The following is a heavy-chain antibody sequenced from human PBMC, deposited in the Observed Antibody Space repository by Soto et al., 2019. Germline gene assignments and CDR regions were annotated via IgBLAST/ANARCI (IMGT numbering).Heavy chain of an antibody. CDR3: ARHQSNLLVAAGYYYYYGMDV. V-gene: IGHV5-51*01. CDR1: GYSFTGYW. Sequence: PGESLKISCKGSGYSFTGYWIGWVRQMPGKGLEWMGIIYPGDSDTRYSPSFQGQVTISADKSISTAYLPWSSLKASDTAIYYCARHQSNLLVAAGYYYYYGMDVWGQGTTVTVS. CDR2: IYPGDSDT. J-gene: IGHJ6*02. D-gene: IGHD6-13*01.